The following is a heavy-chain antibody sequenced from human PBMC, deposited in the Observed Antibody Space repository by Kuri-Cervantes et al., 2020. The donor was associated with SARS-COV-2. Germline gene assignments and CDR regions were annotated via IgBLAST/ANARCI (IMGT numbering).Heavy chain of an antibody. Sequence: GESLKISCAASGFTFSSYAMHWVRQAPGKGLVWVSRINSDGSSTSYADSVKGRFTISRDNAKNTLYLQMNSLRAEDTAVYYCARDYYDSSGVYWSQGTLVTVSS. CDR1: GFTFSSYA. CDR3: ARDYYDSSGVY. J-gene: IGHJ4*02. V-gene: IGHV3-74*01. CDR2: INSDGSST. D-gene: IGHD3-22*01.